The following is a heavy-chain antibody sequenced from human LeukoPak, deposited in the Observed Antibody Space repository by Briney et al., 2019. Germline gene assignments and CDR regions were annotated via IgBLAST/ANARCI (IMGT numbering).Heavy chain of an antibody. Sequence: PSETLSLTCTVSGGSISSSSSYWGWIRQPPGKGLEWIGSIYYSGSTYYNPSLKSRVTISVDTSKNQFSLKLSSVTAADTAVYYCAKQYDFWSGYYFNYYYGMDVWGQGTTVTVSS. J-gene: IGHJ6*02. V-gene: IGHV4-39*01. CDR3: AKQYDFWSGYYFNYYYGMDV. D-gene: IGHD3-3*01. CDR2: IYYSGST. CDR1: GGSISSSSSY.